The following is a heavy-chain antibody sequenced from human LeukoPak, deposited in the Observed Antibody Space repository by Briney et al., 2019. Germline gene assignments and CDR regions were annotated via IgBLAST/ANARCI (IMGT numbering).Heavy chain of an antibody. CDR1: GYTLTELS. D-gene: IGHD2-15*01. Sequence: ASAKVSCKVSGYTLTELSMHWVRQAPGKGLEWMGGFDPEDGETIYAQKFQGRVTMTEDTSTDTAYMELSSLRSEDTAVYYCATSHGLGYCSGGSCYSDYWGQGTLVTVS. CDR3: ATSHGLGYCSGGSCYSDY. J-gene: IGHJ4*02. CDR2: FDPEDGET. V-gene: IGHV1-24*01.